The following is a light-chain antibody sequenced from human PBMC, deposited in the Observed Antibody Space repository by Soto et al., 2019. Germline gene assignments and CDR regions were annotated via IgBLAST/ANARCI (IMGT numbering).Light chain of an antibody. CDR2: DVS. Sequence: QSVLTQPASVSGSPGQSITISCTGTSSDVGGYNYVSWYQQHPGKAPKLMIYDVSNRPSGVSNRFSGSKSGNTASLTVSGHQAEDEADYYCSSYTSSSTLAFGGGTKLTVL. CDR1: SSDVGGYNY. CDR3: SSYTSSSTLA. V-gene: IGLV2-14*01. J-gene: IGLJ2*01.